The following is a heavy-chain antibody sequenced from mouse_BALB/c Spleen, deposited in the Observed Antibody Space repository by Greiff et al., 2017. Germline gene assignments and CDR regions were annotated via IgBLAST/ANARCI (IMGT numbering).Heavy chain of an antibody. J-gene: IGHJ4*01. D-gene: IGHD2-1*01. Sequence: EVQVVESGGDLVKPGGSLKLSCAASGFTFSSYGMSWVRQTPDKRLEWVATISSGGSYTYYPDSVKGRFTISRDNAKNTLYLQMSSLKSEDTAMYYCARQDYYGNSDAMDYWGQGTSVTVSS. CDR2: ISSGGSYT. CDR3: ARQDYYGNSDAMDY. V-gene: IGHV5-6*01. CDR1: GFTFSSYG.